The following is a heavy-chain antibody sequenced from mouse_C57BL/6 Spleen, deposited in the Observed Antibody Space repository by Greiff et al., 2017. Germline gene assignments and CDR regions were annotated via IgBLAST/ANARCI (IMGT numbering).Heavy chain of an antibody. V-gene: IGHV14-1*01. CDR2: IDPEDGDT. D-gene: IGHD1-1*01. CDR3: TTRYYGSSSFAY. Sequence: VQLQQSGAELVRPGASVKLSCTASGFNIKDYYMHWVKQRPEQGLEWIGRIDPEDGDTEYAPKFQGKATMTADTSSNTAYLQLSSLTSEDTAVYYCTTRYYGSSSFAYWGQGTLVTVSA. J-gene: IGHJ3*01. CDR1: GFNIKDYY.